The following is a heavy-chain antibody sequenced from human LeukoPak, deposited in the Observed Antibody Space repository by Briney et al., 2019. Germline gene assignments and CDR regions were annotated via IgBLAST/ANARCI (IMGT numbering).Heavy chain of an antibody. CDR3: ARDRDWNSGFDY. V-gene: IGHV3-21*01. D-gene: IGHD1-7*01. CDR2: ISTSSSYI. Sequence: KSGGSLRLSCAASGFTFRSYGMSWVRQAPGKGLEWVSSISTSSSYIYYADSVKGRFTISRDNARNSLYLQMNSLRAEDTAVYYCARDRDWNSGFDYWGQGTLVTVSS. CDR1: GFTFRSYG. J-gene: IGHJ4*02.